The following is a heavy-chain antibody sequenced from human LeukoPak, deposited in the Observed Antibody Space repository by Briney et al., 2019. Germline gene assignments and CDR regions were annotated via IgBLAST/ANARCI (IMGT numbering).Heavy chain of an antibody. CDR2: IIPIFGTA. CDR3: ARADLYSYVPGPFDY. V-gene: IGHV1-69*05. J-gene: IGHJ4*02. CDR1: GGTFSSYA. D-gene: IGHD5-18*01. Sequence: ASVKVSCKASGGTFSSYAISWVRQAPGQGLEWMGGIIPIFGTANYAQKFQGRVTITTDESTSTAYMELSSLRSEDTAVYYCARADLYSYVPGPFDYWGQGTLVTVSS.